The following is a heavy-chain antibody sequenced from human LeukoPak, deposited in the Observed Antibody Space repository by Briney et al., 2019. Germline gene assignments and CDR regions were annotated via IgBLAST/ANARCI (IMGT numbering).Heavy chain of an antibody. V-gene: IGHV4-38-2*02. CDR2: IYHSGST. Sequence: SETLSLTCTVSGYSISSGYYWGWIRQPPGKGLEWIGSIYHSGSTYYNPSLKSRVTISVDTSKNQFSLELSSVTAADTAVYYCARDLSSSPVEFDYWGQGTLVTVSS. J-gene: IGHJ4*02. CDR3: ARDLSSSPVEFDY. D-gene: IGHD6-6*01. CDR1: GYSISSGYY.